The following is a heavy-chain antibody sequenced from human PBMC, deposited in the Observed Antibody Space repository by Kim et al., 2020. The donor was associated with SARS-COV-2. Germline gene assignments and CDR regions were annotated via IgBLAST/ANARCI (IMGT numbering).Heavy chain of an antibody. D-gene: IGHD2-15*01. Sequence: GESLKISCKGSGYSFTSYWIGWVRQMPGKGLEWMGITYPGDSDTRYSPSFQGQVTISADKSISTAYLQWSSLKASDTAMYYCARHCSQCGSGGSCWSWFDPWGQGTLVTVSS. J-gene: IGHJ5*02. V-gene: IGHV5-51*01. CDR2: TYPGDSDT. CDR1: GYSFTSYW. CDR3: ARHCSQCGSGGSCWSWFDP.